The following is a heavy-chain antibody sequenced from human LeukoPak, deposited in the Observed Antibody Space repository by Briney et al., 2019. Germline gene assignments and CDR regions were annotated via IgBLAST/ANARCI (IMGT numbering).Heavy chain of an antibody. J-gene: IGHJ4*02. V-gene: IGHV1-69*05. CDR3: ARDRLTYYYGSGSYYLNY. CDR1: GGTFSSYA. D-gene: IGHD3-10*01. Sequence: SVKVSCKASGGTFSSYAISWVRQPPGQGLEWMGGIIPIFGTANYAQKFQGRVTITTDESTSTAYMELSSLRSEDTAVYYCARDRLTYYYGSGSYYLNYWGQGTLVTVSS. CDR2: IIPIFGTA.